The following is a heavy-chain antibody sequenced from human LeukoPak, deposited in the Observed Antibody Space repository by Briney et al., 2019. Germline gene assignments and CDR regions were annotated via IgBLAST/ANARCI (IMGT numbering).Heavy chain of an antibody. CDR1: GGTFSSYA. J-gene: IGHJ5*02. V-gene: IGHV1-69*01. CDR3: ARVFFGDTAMVSRFNWFDP. Sequence: SVKVSCKASGGTFSSYAISWVRQAPGQGLGWMGGIIPIFGTANYAQKFQGRVTITADESTSTAYMELSSLRSEDTAVYYCARVFFGDTAMVSRFNWFDPWGQGTLVTVSS. D-gene: IGHD5-18*01. CDR2: IIPIFGTA.